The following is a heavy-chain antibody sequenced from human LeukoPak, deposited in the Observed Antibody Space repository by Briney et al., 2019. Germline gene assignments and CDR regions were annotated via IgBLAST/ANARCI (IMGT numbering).Heavy chain of an antibody. CDR3: AREVDFWSGYYQIGY. CDR2: IRYDGSNK. V-gene: IGHV3-30*02. J-gene: IGHJ4*02. D-gene: IGHD3-3*01. CDR1: GFTFSSYG. Sequence: GGSLRLSCAASGFTFSSYGMHWVRQAPGKGLEWVAFIRYDGSNKYYADSVKGRFTISRDNTKNTLYLQMNSLRAEDTAVYYCAREVDFWSGYYQIGYWGQGTLVTVSS.